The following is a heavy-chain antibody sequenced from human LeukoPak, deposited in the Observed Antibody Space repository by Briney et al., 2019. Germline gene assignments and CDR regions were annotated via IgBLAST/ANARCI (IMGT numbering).Heavy chain of an antibody. D-gene: IGHD2-21*02. CDR3: ARVGCGGDCYHFDY. CDR2: IKQDGSEK. V-gene: IGHV3-7*01. CDR1: GFTFNNAW. Sequence: GGSLRLSCAASGFTFNNAWMNWVRQAPGKGLEWVANIKQDGSEKYYVDSVKGRFTISRDNAKNSLYLQMNSLRAEDTAVYYCARVGCGGDCYHFDYWGQGTLVTVSS. J-gene: IGHJ4*02.